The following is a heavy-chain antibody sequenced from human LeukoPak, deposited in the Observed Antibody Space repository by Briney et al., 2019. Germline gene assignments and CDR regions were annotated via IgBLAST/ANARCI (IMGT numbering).Heavy chain of an antibody. CDR3: ARESAAGNNWFDP. CDR1: GFTFSDYY. Sequence: GGSLRLSRAASGFTFSDYYMSWIRQAPGKGLEWVSYISSSGSTIYYADSVKGRFTISRDNAKNSLYLQMNSLRAEDTAVYYCARESAAGNNWFDPWGQGALVTVSS. J-gene: IGHJ5*02. CDR2: ISSSGSTI. V-gene: IGHV3-11*01. D-gene: IGHD6-13*01.